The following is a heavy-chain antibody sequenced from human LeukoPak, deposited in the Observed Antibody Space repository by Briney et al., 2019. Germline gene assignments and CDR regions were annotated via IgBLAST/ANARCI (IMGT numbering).Heavy chain of an antibody. Sequence: SVKVSCKASGGTFSSYAISWVRQAPGQGLEWMGEIIPIVGTANYAQKLQGRVMITADESTSTAYMELSSLRSEDTAMYHCARDHLAYYDISGYCPFDYWGQGTLVTVSS. V-gene: IGHV1-69*13. D-gene: IGHD3-22*01. CDR1: GGTFSSYA. J-gene: IGHJ4*02. CDR3: ARDHLAYYDISGYCPFDY. CDR2: IIPIVGTA.